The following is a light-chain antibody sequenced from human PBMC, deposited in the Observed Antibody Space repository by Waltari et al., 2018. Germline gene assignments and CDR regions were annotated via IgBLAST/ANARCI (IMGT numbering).Light chain of an antibody. V-gene: IGKV3-11*01. CDR3: HQRYYWPPWT. CDR2: DTS. Sequence: ELVLTQSPATLSLSPGERATLSCRASQSISNYLAWYQQKRGQAPRLLLYDTSNRATGIPARFSGSGSGTEFTLTISSLEPEDFAVYYCHQRYYWPPWTFGQGTKVELK. CDR1: QSISNY. J-gene: IGKJ1*01.